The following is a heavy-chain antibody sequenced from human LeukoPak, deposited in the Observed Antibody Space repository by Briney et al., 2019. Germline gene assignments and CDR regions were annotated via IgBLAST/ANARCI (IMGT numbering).Heavy chain of an antibody. Sequence: SETLSLTCAVYGGSFSGYYWSWIRQLPGKGLEWIGEINHSGSTNYNPSLKSRVTISVDTSKNQFSLKLSSVTAADTAVYYCARSPSGWYRDAFDIWGQGTMVTVSS. CDR1: GGSFSGYY. CDR3: ARSPSGWYRDAFDI. V-gene: IGHV4-34*01. J-gene: IGHJ3*02. CDR2: INHSGST. D-gene: IGHD6-19*01.